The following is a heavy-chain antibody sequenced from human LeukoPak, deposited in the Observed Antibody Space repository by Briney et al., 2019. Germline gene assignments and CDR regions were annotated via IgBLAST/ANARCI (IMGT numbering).Heavy chain of an antibody. V-gene: IGHV1-2*02. D-gene: IGHD1-26*01. CDR1: GYRFTDHY. CDR2: INPNSGGT. CDR3: ARRASTGSYCEN. Sequence: ASVKVSCKASGYRFTDHYMHWVRQAPGQGLEWMGWINPNSGGTNYAQKFQGRVTMTRDTSISTAYMELSRLRSDDTAVYYCARRASTGSYCENWGQGALVTVSS. J-gene: IGHJ4*02.